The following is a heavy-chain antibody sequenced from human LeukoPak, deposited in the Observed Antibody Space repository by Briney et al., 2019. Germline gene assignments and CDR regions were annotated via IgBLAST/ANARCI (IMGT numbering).Heavy chain of an antibody. Sequence: SGGSLRLSCAASGFTFSSYSMNWVRQAPGKGLEWVSLISGDGGSTYYADSVKGRFTISRDNSKNSLYLQMNSLTTEDTAFYYCAKVRASSSWYHCGYWGQGTLVTVSS. J-gene: IGHJ4*02. V-gene: IGHV3-43*02. CDR1: GFTFSSYS. CDR3: AKVRASSSWYHCGY. CDR2: ISGDGGST. D-gene: IGHD6-13*01.